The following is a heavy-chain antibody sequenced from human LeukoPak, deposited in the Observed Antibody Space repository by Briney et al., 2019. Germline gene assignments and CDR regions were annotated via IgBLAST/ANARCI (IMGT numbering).Heavy chain of an antibody. J-gene: IGHJ6*03. CDR2: IYTSGST. CDR1: GGSISSYY. CDR3: ARDRGISYYYYYMDV. V-gene: IGHV4-4*07. D-gene: IGHD6-13*01. Sequence: SETLSLTSTVSGGSISSYYWSWIRQPAGKGLEWIGRIYTSGSTNYNPSLKSRVTMSVDTSKNQFSLKLSSVTAADTAVYYCARDRGISYYYYYMDVWGKGTTVTVSS.